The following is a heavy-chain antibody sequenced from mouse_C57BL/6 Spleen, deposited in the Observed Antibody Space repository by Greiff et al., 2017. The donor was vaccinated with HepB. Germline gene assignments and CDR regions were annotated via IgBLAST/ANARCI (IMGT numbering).Heavy chain of an antibody. CDR3: TRREENYDYGEYYFDY. D-gene: IGHD2-4*01. CDR2: IRNKANNHAT. V-gene: IGHV6-6*01. CDR1: GFTFSDAW. J-gene: IGHJ2*01. Sequence: EVQLQESGGGLVQPGGSMKLSCAASGFTFSDAWMDWVRQSPEKGLEWVAEIRNKANNHATYYAVSVKGRFTISRDDSKSSVYLQMNSLRAEDTGIYYCTRREENYDYGEYYFDYWGQGTTLTVSS.